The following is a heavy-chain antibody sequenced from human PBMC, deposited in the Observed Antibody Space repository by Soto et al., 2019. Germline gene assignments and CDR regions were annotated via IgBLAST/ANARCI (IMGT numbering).Heavy chain of an antibody. CDR2: ISSSSSTI. V-gene: IGHV3-48*02. J-gene: IGHJ5*01. CDR3: AREPITTIGLNWLDS. Sequence: PGGSLRLSCVASGFTFSRYDFHWVRQPPGEGLEWVSYISSSSSTIYYADSVKGRFTISRDNAKNSLYLQMNSLRDEDTAVYYCAREPITTIGLNWLDSGGQGTLVTVSS. D-gene: IGHD3-22*01. CDR1: GFTFSRYD.